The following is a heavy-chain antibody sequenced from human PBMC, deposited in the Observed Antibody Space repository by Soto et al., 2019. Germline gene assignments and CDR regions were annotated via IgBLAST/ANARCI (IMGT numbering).Heavy chain of an antibody. Sequence: GSLRLSCEASGFMFSTYLMSWVRQAPWKGLEWVANIKQGGNEKFYVDSVKGRFTISRDNAKKSLFLQMNSLRPEDTAVYYCVGALTYEVPYYYYGMDVWGQGTTVTVSS. D-gene: IGHD3-16*01. CDR3: VGALTYEVPYYYYGMDV. CDR2: IKQGGNEK. J-gene: IGHJ6*02. CDR1: GFMFSTYL. V-gene: IGHV3-7*01.